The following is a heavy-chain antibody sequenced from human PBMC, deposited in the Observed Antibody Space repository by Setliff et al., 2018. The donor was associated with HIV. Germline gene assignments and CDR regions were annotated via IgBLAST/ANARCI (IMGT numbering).Heavy chain of an antibody. CDR2: IYHSGST. CDR3: ARSKHGNWFDP. CDR1: GYSLSSDYY. V-gene: IGHV4-38-2*01. Sequence: PSETLSLTCAVSGYSLSSDYYWGWIRQPPGKGLEWIASIYHSGSTYYNPSLKSRVIISVDTSKNQFSLKLSSVTAADTAVYYCARSKHGNWFDPWGQGTLVTVSS. J-gene: IGHJ5*02.